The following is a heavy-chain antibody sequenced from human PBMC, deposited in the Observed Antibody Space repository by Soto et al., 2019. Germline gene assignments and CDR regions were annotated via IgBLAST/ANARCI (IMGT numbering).Heavy chain of an antibody. Sequence: PSETLSLTCTVSGGSISSSSYYWGWIRQPPGKGLEWIGSIYYSGSTYYNPSLKSRVTISVDTSKNQFSLKLSSVTAADTAVYYCARLTMVRGVITDDYWGQGTLVTVSS. V-gene: IGHV4-39*01. CDR3: ARLTMVRGVITDDY. D-gene: IGHD3-10*01. CDR1: GGSISSSSYY. J-gene: IGHJ4*02. CDR2: IYYSGST.